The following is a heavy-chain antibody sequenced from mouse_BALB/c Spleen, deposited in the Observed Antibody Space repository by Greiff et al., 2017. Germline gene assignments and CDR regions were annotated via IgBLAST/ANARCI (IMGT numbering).Heavy chain of an antibody. CDR2: ISSGGST. CDR3: ARGDYEAAWFAY. D-gene: IGHD2-4*01. Sequence: VQLKESGGGLVKPGGSLKLSCAASGFTFSSYAMSWVRQTPEKRLEWVASISSGGSTYYPDSVKGRFTISRDNARNILYLQMSSLRSEDTAMYYCARGDYEAAWFAYWGQGTLVTVSA. CDR1: GFTFSSYA. V-gene: IGHV5-6-5*01. J-gene: IGHJ3*01.